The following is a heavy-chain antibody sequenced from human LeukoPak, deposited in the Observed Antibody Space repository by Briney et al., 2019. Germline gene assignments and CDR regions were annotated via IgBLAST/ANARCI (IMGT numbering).Heavy chain of an antibody. V-gene: IGHV3-74*01. J-gene: IGHJ4*02. CDR2: INSDGSST. D-gene: IGHD3-3*01. CDR3: ARDDFWSGYDY. CDR1: GFTFSSYW. Sequence: PGGSLRLSCAASGFTFSSYWMHWVRQAPGKGLVWVSRINSDGSSTSYADSVKGRFIISRDNAKNTLYLQMNSLRAEDTAVYYCARDDFWSGYDYWGQGTLVTVSS.